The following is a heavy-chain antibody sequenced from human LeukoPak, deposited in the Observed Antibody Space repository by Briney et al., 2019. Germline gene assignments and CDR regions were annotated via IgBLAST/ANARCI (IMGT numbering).Heavy chain of an antibody. Sequence: ASVKVSCKASGGTFSSYASSWVRQAPGQGLEWMGGIIPIFGTANYAQKFQGRVTITRNTSISTAYMELSSLRSEDTAVYYCACGSDPGGEVYWGQGTLVTVSS. J-gene: IGHJ4*02. CDR3: ACGSDPGGEVY. D-gene: IGHD2-15*01. CDR1: GGTFSSYA. V-gene: IGHV1-69*05. CDR2: IIPIFGTA.